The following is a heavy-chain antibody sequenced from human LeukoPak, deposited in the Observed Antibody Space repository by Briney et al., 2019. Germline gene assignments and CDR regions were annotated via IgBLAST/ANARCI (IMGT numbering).Heavy chain of an antibody. J-gene: IGHJ4*02. CDR1: GGSISSGGYY. V-gene: IGHV4-31*03. CDR2: IYYSGST. Sequence: SETLSLTCTVSGGSISSGGYYWSWIRQHPGKGLEWIGYIYYSGSTTYSPSLKSRVTMSLETSKNQFSLKLSSVTAADTAVYYCTRNGWYCLDQWSQGTLVTVSS. CDR3: TRNGWYCLDQ. D-gene: IGHD6-19*01.